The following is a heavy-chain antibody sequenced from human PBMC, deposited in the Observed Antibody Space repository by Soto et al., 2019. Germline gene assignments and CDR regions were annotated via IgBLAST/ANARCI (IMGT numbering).Heavy chain of an antibody. D-gene: IGHD3-10*01. J-gene: IGHJ3*02. CDR3: ARGRLLWFGETGAFDI. Sequence: NPSETLSLTCAVYGGSFSGYYWSWIRQPPGKGLEWIGEINHSGSTNYNPSPKSRVTISVDTSKNQFSLKLSSVTAADTAVYYCARGRLLWFGETGAFDIWGQGTMVTVSS. CDR2: INHSGST. CDR1: GGSFSGYY. V-gene: IGHV4-34*01.